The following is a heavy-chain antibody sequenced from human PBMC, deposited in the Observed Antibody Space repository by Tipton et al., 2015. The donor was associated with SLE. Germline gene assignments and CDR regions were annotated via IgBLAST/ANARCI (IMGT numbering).Heavy chain of an antibody. CDR1: GNTFTTYG. Sequence: QVQLVQSGSELKKPGASVKVSCKASGNTFTTYGMNWVRQAPGQGLEWMGWINTNTGNTTYAQGITGRFVFSLETSVSTTYLQIRSLKAEDTAVYYCASLSNWNDGSYYNYYVMDVWGQGTTVTVSS. J-gene: IGHJ6*02. CDR3: ASLSNWNDGSYYNYYVMDV. D-gene: IGHD1-20*01. V-gene: IGHV7-4-1*02. CDR2: INTNTGNT.